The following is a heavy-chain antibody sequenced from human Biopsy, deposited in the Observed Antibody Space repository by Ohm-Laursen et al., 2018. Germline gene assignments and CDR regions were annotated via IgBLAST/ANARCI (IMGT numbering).Heavy chain of an antibody. V-gene: IGHV3-33*06. CDR2: LWYDGTNK. D-gene: IGHD2-2*02. Sequence: SLRLSCAASGFSFSSYGMHWVRQAPGKGLEWVAVLWYDGTNKYYADSVKGRFTISRDNSKNTLYLQMNSLRAEDTAMYYCAKGGYCTTTSCYMDVDYWGQGTLVTVSS. CDR3: AKGGYCTTTSCYMDVDY. J-gene: IGHJ4*02. CDR1: GFSFSSYG.